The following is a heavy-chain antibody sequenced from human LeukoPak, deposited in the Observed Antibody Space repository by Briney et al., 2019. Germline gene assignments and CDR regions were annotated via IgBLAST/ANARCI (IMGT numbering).Heavy chain of an antibody. CDR1: GGTFSSPS. CDR2: NIPVLNIT. D-gene: IGHD5-18*01. Sequence: VKGSCKTSGGTFSSPSITRVRQAPGQGLEWMGRNIPVLNITRYTQKFQGRVTITADTSTSTVYMELSSLRSEETAVYYCARDQGLTAPPPYGLDVWGQGTTVIVSS. J-gene: IGHJ6*02. CDR3: ARDQGLTAPPPYGLDV. V-gene: IGHV1-69*04.